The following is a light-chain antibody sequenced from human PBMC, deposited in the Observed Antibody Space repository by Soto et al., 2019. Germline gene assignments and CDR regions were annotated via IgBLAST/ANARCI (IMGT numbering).Light chain of an antibody. CDR2: EVI. CDR3: CSYAGSTSLV. J-gene: IGLJ2*01. CDR1: SSDVGSYNL. V-gene: IGLV2-23*02. Sequence: QSALTQPASVSGSPGQSITISCTGTSSDVGSYNLVSWYQQHPGKAPKVIIYEVIKRPSGVSNRFSGSKSGNTASLTISGLQAEDEADYYCCSYAGSTSLVFGGGTKQTVL.